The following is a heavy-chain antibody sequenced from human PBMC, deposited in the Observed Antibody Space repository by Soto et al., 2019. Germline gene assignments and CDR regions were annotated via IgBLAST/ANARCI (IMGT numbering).Heavy chain of an antibody. Sequence: QITLKESGPTLVKPTQTLTLTCTFSGFSLRATGVGVGWIRQPPGKALEWLALIYWNDDKRDSPSVKTRLTITKGTSKDQVVLTMTNVALVDTASYYCAHTCEYYGSMAKCVYGMDVWGQGTTVTVSS. V-gene: IGHV2-5*01. CDR3: AHTCEYYGSMAKCVYGMDV. D-gene: IGHD3-16*01. J-gene: IGHJ6*02. CDR1: GFSLRATGVG. CDR2: IYWNDDK.